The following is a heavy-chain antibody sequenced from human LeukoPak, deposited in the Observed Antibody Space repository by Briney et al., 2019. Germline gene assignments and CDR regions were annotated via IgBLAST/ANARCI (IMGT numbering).Heavy chain of an antibody. V-gene: IGHV5-51*01. CDR2: IYPGDSDT. CDR1: GYNFITYW. J-gene: IGHJ3*02. CDR3: ATFYPGIAAAGDAFDI. D-gene: IGHD6-13*01. Sequence: GESLKISCKGSGYNFITYWIGWVRQMPGKGLEWMGIIYPGDSDTRYSPSFQGQVTISADKSISTAYLQWSSLKASDTAMYNCATFYPGIAAAGDAFDIWGQGTMVTVSS.